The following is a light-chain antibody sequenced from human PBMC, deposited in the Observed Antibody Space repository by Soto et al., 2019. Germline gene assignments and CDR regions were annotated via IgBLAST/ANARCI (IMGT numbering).Light chain of an antibody. J-gene: IGKJ4*01. Sequence: DIQMTQSPSTLSASVGERVTITCRASQSISSWLAWYQQKPGKAPKLLIYDASSLESGVPSRFSGSGSGTELTLTISSLQDDDFATYYCQQYNSYPTFGGGTKVEIK. CDR2: DAS. CDR3: QQYNSYPT. CDR1: QSISSW. V-gene: IGKV1-5*01.